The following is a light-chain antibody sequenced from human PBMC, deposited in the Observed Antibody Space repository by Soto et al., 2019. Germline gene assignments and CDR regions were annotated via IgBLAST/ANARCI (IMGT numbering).Light chain of an antibody. CDR3: SSYAGSSNVI. Sequence: QSALTQPPSASGSPGQSVTISCTGTSSDVGCYNYVSWYQQHPGKVPKLLIYEVNNWPSGVPDRFSDFNSGNTASLTVSGLQYEDEADYYCSSYAGSSNVIFGGGTKLTVL. J-gene: IGLJ2*01. CDR1: SSDVGCYNY. V-gene: IGLV2-8*01. CDR2: EVN.